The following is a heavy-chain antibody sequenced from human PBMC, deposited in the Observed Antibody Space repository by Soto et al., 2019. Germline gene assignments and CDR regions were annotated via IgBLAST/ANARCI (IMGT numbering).Heavy chain of an antibody. D-gene: IGHD6-6*01. CDR2: IYYSGST. CDR1: GGSISSSSYY. J-gene: IGHJ4*02. CDR3: ARLRAIAARREPDY. Sequence: ASETLSLTCTVSGGSISSSSYYWGWIRQPPGKGLEWIGSIYYSGSTYYNPSLKSRVTISVDTSKNQFSLKLSSVTAADTAVYYCARLRAIAARREPDYWGQGTLVTVSS. V-gene: IGHV4-39*01.